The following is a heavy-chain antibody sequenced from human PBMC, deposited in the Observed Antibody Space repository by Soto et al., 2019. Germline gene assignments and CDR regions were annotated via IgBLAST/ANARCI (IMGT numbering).Heavy chain of an antibody. CDR3: ARDWSLDF. CDR1: GGSISSGGYS. D-gene: IGHD3-3*01. J-gene: IGHJ4*02. Sequence: SETLSLTCAVSGGSISSGGYSWSWIRQHPGKGLEWIGYIYYSGRTNYNPSLKSRVTISVDTSKNQFSLKLSSVTAADTAVYYCARDWSLDFWGQGTLVTVSS. V-gene: IGHV4-31*11. CDR2: IYYSGRT.